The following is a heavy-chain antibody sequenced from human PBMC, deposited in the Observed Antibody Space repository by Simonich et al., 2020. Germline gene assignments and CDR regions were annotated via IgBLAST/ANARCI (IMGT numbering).Heavy chain of an antibody. CDR1: GYTFTGYY. V-gene: IGHV1-2*02. J-gene: IGHJ3*02. Sequence: QVQLVQSGAEVKKPGASVKVSCKASGYTFTGYYMHWVRQAPGQGLEWMCGSNPNSGGTNDAQKFQGRVTMTRDTSISTAYMELSRLRSDDTAVYYCARGRLTGDKGAFDIWGQGTMVTVSS. D-gene: IGHD7-27*01. CDR2: SNPNSGGT. CDR3: ARGRLTGDKGAFDI.